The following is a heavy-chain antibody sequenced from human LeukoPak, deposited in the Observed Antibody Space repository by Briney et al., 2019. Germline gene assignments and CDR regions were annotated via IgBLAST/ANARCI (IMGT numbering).Heavy chain of an antibody. D-gene: IGHD4-17*01. CDR2: IYYSGST. J-gene: IGHJ5*02. V-gene: IGHV4-39*01. CDR3: ARCRVTTVTTGFDP. CDR1: GGSISGSSYY. Sequence: PSETLSLTCTVSGGSISGSSYYGGWIRQPPGKGLEWIGSIYYSGSTYYNPSLKSRVTISVDTSKNQFSLKLSSVTAADTAVYYCARCRVTTVTTGFDPWGQGTLVTVSS.